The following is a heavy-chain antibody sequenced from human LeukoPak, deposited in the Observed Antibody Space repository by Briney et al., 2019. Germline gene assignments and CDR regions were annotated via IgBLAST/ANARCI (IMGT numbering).Heavy chain of an antibody. V-gene: IGHV3-21*01. CDR2: IGSGRTHL. Sequence: GGSLRLSCAASGFNFSTYSMNWGRQAPGEGLEWVSSIGSGRTHLYYADSLKGRFTISRDNAKNSLYLQMNSLRAQDPALHYCARDRSGDGDFWGGYYTNYFDPWGQGTLVTVSS. D-gene: IGHD3-3*01. CDR1: GFNFSTYS. J-gene: IGHJ5*02. CDR3: ARDRSGDGDFWGGYYTNYFDP.